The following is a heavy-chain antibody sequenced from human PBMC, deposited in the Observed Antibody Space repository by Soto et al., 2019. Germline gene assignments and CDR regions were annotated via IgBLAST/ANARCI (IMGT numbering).Heavy chain of an antibody. Sequence: GESLKISCKGSGYSFTSYWIGWVRQMPGKGLEWMGIIYPDDSDTRYSPSFQGQVTISADKSISTAYLQWSSLKASDTAMYYCARQEVSGSGWWSLSYWGQGTLVTVSS. CDR1: GYSFTSYW. J-gene: IGHJ4*02. CDR2: IYPDDSDT. D-gene: IGHD6-19*01. V-gene: IGHV5-51*01. CDR3: ARQEVSGSGWWSLSY.